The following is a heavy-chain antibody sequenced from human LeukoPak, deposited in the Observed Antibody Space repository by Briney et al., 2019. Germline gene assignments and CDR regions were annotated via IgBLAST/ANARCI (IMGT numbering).Heavy chain of an antibody. D-gene: IGHD3-10*01. CDR2: IYHSGST. Sequence: SETLSLTCTVSGYSISSGYYWGWIRQPPGKGLEWIGSIYHSGSTYYNPSLKSRVTISVDTSKNQFSLKLSSVTAADTAVYYCARGTMVRGVIPYNWFDPWGQGTLVTVSS. J-gene: IGHJ5*02. CDR3: ARGTMVRGVIPYNWFDP. V-gene: IGHV4-38-2*02. CDR1: GYSISSGYY.